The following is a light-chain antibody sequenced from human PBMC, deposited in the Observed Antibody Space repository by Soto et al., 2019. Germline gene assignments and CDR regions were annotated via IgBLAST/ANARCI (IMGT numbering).Light chain of an antibody. CDR3: QQYCSSALT. CDR2: GAS. Sequence: EIVLTQSPGPLSLSPGERATLSCRASQSVSSSYLAWYQPKPGQAPRLLIYGASSRASGVPDRFSGSGSGADFSLTFSRLEPEDFAVYYCQQYCSSALTFGQGTKVEI. J-gene: IGKJ1*01. V-gene: IGKV3-20*01. CDR1: QSVSSSY.